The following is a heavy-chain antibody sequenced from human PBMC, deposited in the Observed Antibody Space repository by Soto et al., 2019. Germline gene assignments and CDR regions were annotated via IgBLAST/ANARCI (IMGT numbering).Heavy chain of an antibody. CDR3: ARTSGDYVLGWFDP. D-gene: IGHD4-17*01. V-gene: IGHV1-18*01. J-gene: IGHJ5*02. CDR1: GYTFASYV. Sequence: GASLKVSCKASGYTFASYVISWVRQAPGQGLEWMGWISAYNGNTNYAQRLQGRVTMTTDTSTSTAYMELRSLRSDDTAVYYCARTSGDYVLGWFDPWGQGTLVTVSS. CDR2: ISAYNGNT.